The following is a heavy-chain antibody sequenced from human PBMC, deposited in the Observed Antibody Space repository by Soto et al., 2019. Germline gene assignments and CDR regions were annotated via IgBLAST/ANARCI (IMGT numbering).Heavy chain of an antibody. D-gene: IGHD6-19*01. CDR3: ARGDTSGWSRGGFDF. J-gene: IGHJ4*02. CDR2: TYYRSKWYK. CDR1: GDSVSSNSAA. V-gene: IGHV6-1*01. Sequence: SQTLSLTCAISGDSVSSNSAAWNWIRQSPSRGLEWLGRTYYRSKWYKDYAVSVKSRITINPDTSKNQFSLQLNSVTPEDTAVDYWARGDTSGWSRGGFDFWGQGTLVTVSS.